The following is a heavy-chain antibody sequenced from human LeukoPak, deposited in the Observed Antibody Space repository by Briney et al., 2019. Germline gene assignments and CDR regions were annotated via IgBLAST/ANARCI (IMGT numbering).Heavy chain of an antibody. J-gene: IGHJ6*03. CDR2: IDSDGGST. CDR1: GFTFSSYA. Sequence: GGSLRLSCMGTGFTFSSYAMHWVRQAPGKGLEYVSSIDSDGGSTNYANSVKDRFFISRDNSKNTLYLQMGSLRAEDMAVYSCARSPYYYYYYMDVWGKGTTVTVSS. V-gene: IGHV3-64*01. CDR3: ARSPYYYYYYMDV.